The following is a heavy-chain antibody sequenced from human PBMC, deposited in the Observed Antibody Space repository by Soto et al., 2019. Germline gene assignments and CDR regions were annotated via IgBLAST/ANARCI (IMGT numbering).Heavy chain of an antibody. J-gene: IGHJ4*02. CDR3: ARVAVLTAAGTTDY. CDR2: ISGTSDSI. CDR1: GFTFSDYY. V-gene: IGHV3-11*06. D-gene: IGHD6-13*01. Sequence: GGSLRLSCAASGFTFSDYYMSWIRQVPGKGLEWVAYISGTSDSIPYADSVKGRFTISRDNAKNSLYRQMNSLRAEDTAVYYCARVAVLTAAGTTDYWGQGTLVTVSS.